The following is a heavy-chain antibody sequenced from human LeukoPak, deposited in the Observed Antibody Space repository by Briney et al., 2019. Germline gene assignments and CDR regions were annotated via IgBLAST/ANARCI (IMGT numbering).Heavy chain of an antibody. D-gene: IGHD3-10*01. CDR2: IIPIFGTA. V-gene: IGHV1-69*13. CDR3: ARDLTDYYGSGSP. J-gene: IGHJ4*02. Sequence: ASVKVSCKASGGTFSSYAISWVRQAPGQGLEWMGGIIPIFGTANYAQKFQGRVTITADESTSTAYMELGSLRSEDTAVYYCARDLTDYYGSGSPWGQGTLVTVSS. CDR1: GGTFSSYA.